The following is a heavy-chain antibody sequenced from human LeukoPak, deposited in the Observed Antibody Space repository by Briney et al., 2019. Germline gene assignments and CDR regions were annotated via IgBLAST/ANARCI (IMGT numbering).Heavy chain of an antibody. V-gene: IGHV4-59*01. J-gene: IGHJ4*02. Sequence: SETLSLTCTVSGGSISSYYWSWIRQPPGKGLEWIGYIYYSGSTNYNPSLKSRVTISVDTSKNQFPLKLSSVTAADTAVYYCARGESSWYIEKWGQGTLVTVSS. CDR2: IYYSGST. D-gene: IGHD6-13*01. CDR1: GGSISSYY. CDR3: ARGESSWYIEK.